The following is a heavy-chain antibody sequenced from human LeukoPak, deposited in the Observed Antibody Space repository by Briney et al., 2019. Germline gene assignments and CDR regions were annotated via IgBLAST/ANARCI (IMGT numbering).Heavy chain of an antibody. CDR1: GGSISSYY. V-gene: IGHV4-59*12. D-gene: IGHD6-19*01. J-gene: IGHJ4*02. Sequence: PSETPSLTCTVSGGSISSYYWSWIRQPPGKGLEWIGYIYYSGSTNYNPSLKSRVTISVDASKNQFSLKLSSVTAADTAVYYCARVGNRAVAGMDYWGQGTLVTVSS. CDR3: ARVGNRAVAGMDY. CDR2: IYYSGST.